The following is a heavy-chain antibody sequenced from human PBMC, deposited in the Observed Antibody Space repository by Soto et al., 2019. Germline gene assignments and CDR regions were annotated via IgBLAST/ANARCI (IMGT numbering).Heavy chain of an antibody. CDR1: GGSISRGRYS. J-gene: IGHJ5*02. D-gene: IGHD2-21*02. V-gene: IGHV4-30-2*01. CDR3: ARVAYCGGDCYRGFDP. CDR2: IYHSGST. Sequence: QLQLQESGSGLVKPSQTLSLTGAVSGGSISRGRYSWSWIRQPPGKGLEWIGYIYHSGSTYYNPSLKCRVTISVDRSKNQFSLKLSSVTAADTAVYYCARVAYCGGDCYRGFDPWGQGTLVTVSS.